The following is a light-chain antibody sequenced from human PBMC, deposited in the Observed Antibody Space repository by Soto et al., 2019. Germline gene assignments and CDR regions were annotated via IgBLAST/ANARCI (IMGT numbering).Light chain of an antibody. CDR3: VAWDDNLSARV. J-gene: IGLJ3*02. CDR1: RSNIGSSI. CDR2: MNN. V-gene: IGLV1-47*01. Sequence: QSVLTQPPSLSGTPGQTVTISCFGSRSNIGSSIVHWYQQLPGAAPKHLIYMNNQRPSGIPDRFSGSKSGTSASLVISGLRSEDEPDYYCVAWDDNLSARVFGGGTKLTVL.